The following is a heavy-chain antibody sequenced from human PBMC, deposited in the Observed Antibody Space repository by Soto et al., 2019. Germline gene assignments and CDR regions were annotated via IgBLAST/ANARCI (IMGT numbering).Heavy chain of an antibody. CDR1: GCTFSSYA. CDR3: ARDSSRTDLDY. V-gene: IGHV1-69*06. J-gene: IGHJ4*02. Sequence: SVKVSCKASGCTFSSYAISWVRQAPGQGLEWIGGIIPIFGTANYAQKFQGRVTITADKSTSTAYMELSSLRSEDTAVYYCARDSSRTDLDYWCKGPLVPVSS. CDR2: IIPIFGTA. D-gene: IGHD6-13*01.